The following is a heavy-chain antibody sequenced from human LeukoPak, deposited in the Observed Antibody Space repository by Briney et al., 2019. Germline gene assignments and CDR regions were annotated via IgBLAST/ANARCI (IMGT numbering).Heavy chain of an antibody. V-gene: IGHV1-69*05. CDR2: IIPIFGTA. CDR3: ARERYYYDSSGYYAFDY. Sequence: ASVKVSCKASGGTFSSYAISWVRQAPGQGLEWMGGIIPIFGTANYAQKFQGRVTITRDTSASTAYMELSSLRSEDTAVYYCARERYYYDSSGYYAFDYWGQGTLVTVSS. J-gene: IGHJ4*02. CDR1: GGTFSSYA. D-gene: IGHD3-22*01.